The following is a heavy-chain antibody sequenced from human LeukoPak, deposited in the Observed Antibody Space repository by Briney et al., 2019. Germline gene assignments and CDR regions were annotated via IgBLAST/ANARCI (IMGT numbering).Heavy chain of an antibody. CDR1: GYTFTGYY. J-gene: IGHJ1*01. D-gene: IGHD6-13*01. CDR2: INPNSGGT. V-gene: IGHV1-2*02. Sequence: ASVKVSCKASGYTFTGYYMHWVRQAPGQGLEWMGWINPNSGGTNYAQKFQGRVTMTRDTSISTAYMELSRLRSDGTAVYYCARDEMSRSWEKYFQHWGQGTLVTVSS. CDR3: ARDEMSRSWEKYFQH.